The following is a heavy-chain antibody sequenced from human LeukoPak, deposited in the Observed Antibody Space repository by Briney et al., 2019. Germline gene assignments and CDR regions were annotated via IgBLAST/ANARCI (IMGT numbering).Heavy chain of an antibody. Sequence: PSETLSLTCTVSGGSISSYYWSWIRQPPGKGLEGIAYIYYSGSTNYNPSLKSRVTISVDTSKNQFSLKLTSVTAADTAVYYCTSGSNAGWFDYWGQGTLVTVSS. D-gene: IGHD2-8*01. V-gene: IGHV4-59*01. CDR2: IYYSGST. J-gene: IGHJ5*01. CDR1: GGSISSYY. CDR3: TSGSNAGWFDY.